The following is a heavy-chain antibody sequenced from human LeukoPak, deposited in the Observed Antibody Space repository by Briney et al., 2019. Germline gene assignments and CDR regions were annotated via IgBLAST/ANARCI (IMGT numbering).Heavy chain of an antibody. D-gene: IGHD3-22*01. CDR2: IYASGTT. Sequence: PSETLSLTCTVSGGPISSHYWSWIRQPAGKGPEWIGRIYASGTTSYTPSLKSRVTMSVDTSKKQFSLKLSSVTAADTALYYCARESDSSGYYLRYYFDYWGQGTLVTVSS. V-gene: IGHV4-4*07. CDR1: GGPISSHY. CDR3: ARESDSSGYYLRYYFDY. J-gene: IGHJ4*02.